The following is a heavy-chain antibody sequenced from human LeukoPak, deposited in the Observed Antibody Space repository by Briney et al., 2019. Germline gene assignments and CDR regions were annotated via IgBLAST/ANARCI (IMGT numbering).Heavy chain of an antibody. Sequence: PSETLSLTCTVSGGSISSYYWSWIRQPPGKGLEWIGYIYYSGSTNYNPSLKSRVTISVDTSKNQFSLQLNSVTPEDTAVYYCARGRSIAVAGALLMFAFDPWGQGTLVTVSS. V-gene: IGHV4-59*12. J-gene: IGHJ5*02. D-gene: IGHD6-19*01. CDR1: GGSISSYY. CDR3: ARGRSIAVAGALLMFAFDP. CDR2: IYYSGST.